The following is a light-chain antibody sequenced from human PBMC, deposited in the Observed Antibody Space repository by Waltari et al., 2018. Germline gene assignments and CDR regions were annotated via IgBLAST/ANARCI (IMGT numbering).Light chain of an antibody. CDR3: SSLTTSSTLV. J-gene: IGLJ2*01. CDR1: SDDVGRYKF. Sequence: QSALTQPASVSGSPGQSITISCTGSSDDVGRYKFVSWYQQHPGKVPKLLIFDVTDRPSGVSDRFSGSKSGNTASLTISGLQPEDEADYYCSSLTTSSTLVFGGGTRVTVL. V-gene: IGLV2-14*03. CDR2: DVT.